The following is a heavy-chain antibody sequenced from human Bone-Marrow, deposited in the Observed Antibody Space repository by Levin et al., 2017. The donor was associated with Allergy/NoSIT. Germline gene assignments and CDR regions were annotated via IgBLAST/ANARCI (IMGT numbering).Heavy chain of an antibody. J-gene: IGHJ6*02. CDR2: IKPDESDK. V-gene: IGHV3-7*01. Sequence: GGSLRLSCGASGFTFSTYWMSWVRQAPGKGLEWVANIKPDESDKYYVDSVKGRFTISRDNAKNSLYLQMNSLRVDDTAVYYCVRRGILVGASGWGYGMDVWGQGTTVTVSS. CDR3: VRRGILVGASGWGYGMDV. CDR1: GFTFSTYW. D-gene: IGHD1-26*01.